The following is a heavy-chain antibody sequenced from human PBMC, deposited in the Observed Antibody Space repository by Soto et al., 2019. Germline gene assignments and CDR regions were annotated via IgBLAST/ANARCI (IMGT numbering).Heavy chain of an antibody. CDR3: ASLVGYCSGGSCYSRGYFDY. CDR1: GGSISSSSYY. CDR2: IYYSGSN. J-gene: IGHJ4*02. D-gene: IGHD2-15*01. V-gene: IGHV4-39*01. Sequence: QLQLQESGPGLVKPSETLSLTCTVSGGSISSSSYYWGWIRQPPGKGLEWIGSIYYSGSNHYNPSLKSRVTISVDTSNNKFSLKLSSVTAADTAVYYCASLVGYCSGGSCYSRGYFDYWGQGTLVTVSS.